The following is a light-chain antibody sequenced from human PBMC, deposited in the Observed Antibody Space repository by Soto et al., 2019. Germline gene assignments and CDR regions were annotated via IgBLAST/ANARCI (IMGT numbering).Light chain of an antibody. CDR2: AAS. CDR3: QQYYSYPRP. J-gene: IGKJ1*01. CDR1: QGISSY. Sequence: AIRMTQSPSSLSASTGDRVTITCRASQGISSYLAWYQQKPGKAPKLLIYAASTLQSGVPSRFSGSGSGTDFTLTISCLQSEDFATYYCQQYYSYPRPFGQGTKGEIK. V-gene: IGKV1-8*01.